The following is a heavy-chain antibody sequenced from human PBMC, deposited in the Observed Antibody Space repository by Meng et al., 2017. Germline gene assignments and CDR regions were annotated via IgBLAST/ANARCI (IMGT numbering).Heavy chain of an antibody. V-gene: IGHV3-23*01. Sequence: GESLKISCAASGFTFSSYAMSWVRQAPGKGLEWVSAISGSGGSTYYADSVKGRFTISRDNSKNTLYLQMNSQRAEDTAVYYCARGRARYEYFQHWGQGTRVTVSS. CDR3: ARGRARYEYFQH. CDR1: GFTFSSYA. CDR2: ISGSGGST. J-gene: IGHJ1*01. D-gene: IGHD6-6*01.